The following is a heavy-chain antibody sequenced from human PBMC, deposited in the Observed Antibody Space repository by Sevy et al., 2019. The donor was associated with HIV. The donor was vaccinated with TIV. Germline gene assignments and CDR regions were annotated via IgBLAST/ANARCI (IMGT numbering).Heavy chain of an antibody. Sequence: GESLKISCKGSGYSFTSYWIGWVRQMPGKGLEWMGIIYPGDSDTRYSRSFQGQVTISADKSISTAYLQWSSLKASDTAMYYCARQGLYSGYDALNWFDPWGQGTLVTVSS. J-gene: IGHJ5*02. CDR1: GYSFTSYW. V-gene: IGHV5-51*01. CDR2: IYPGDSDT. D-gene: IGHD5-12*01. CDR3: ARQGLYSGYDALNWFDP.